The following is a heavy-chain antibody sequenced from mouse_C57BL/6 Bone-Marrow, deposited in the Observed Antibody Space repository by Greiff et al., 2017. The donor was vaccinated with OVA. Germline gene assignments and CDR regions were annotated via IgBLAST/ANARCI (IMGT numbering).Heavy chain of an antibody. CDR1: GYTFTDYY. Sequence: QVQLKESGAELVRPGASVKLSCKASGYTFTDYYINWVKQRPGQGLEWIARFYPGSGNTYYNEKFKGKATLTAEKSSSTAYMQLSSLTSEDSAVYFCARSGRDWGQGTTLTVSS. V-gene: IGHV1-76*01. J-gene: IGHJ2*01. CDR2: FYPGSGNT. CDR3: ARSGRD. D-gene: IGHD3-1*01.